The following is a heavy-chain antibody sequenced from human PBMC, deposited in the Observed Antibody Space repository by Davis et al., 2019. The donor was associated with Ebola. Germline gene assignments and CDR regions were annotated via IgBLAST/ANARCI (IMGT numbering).Heavy chain of an antibody. CDR2: IIPIFGTA. V-gene: IGHV1-69*13. D-gene: IGHD3-16*02. CDR1: GYTFTGYY. Sequence: SVKVSCKASGYTFTGYYMHWVRQAPGQGLEWMGGIIPIFGTANYAQKFQGRVTITADESTSTAYMELSSLRSEDTAVYYCARETQPHDYVWGSYRSLDYWGQGTLVTVSS. CDR3: ARETQPHDYVWGSYRSLDY. J-gene: IGHJ4*02.